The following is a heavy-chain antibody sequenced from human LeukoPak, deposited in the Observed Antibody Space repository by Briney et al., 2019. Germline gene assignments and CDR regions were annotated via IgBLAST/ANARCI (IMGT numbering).Heavy chain of an antibody. D-gene: IGHD4-17*01. Sequence: SGTLSLTCAVSGPGSFIGYYWSWIRQPPGRGLEWIGEVNHNGITNYNPSLKSRLTISLGTSKNQFSLNLTSVAAADSAVYYCARGTLTTMTNVLFDYWDQGFLVTVSS. CDR1: GPGSFIGYY. CDR3: ARGTLTTMTNVLFDY. J-gene: IGHJ4*02. CDR2: VNHNGIT. V-gene: IGHV4-34*01.